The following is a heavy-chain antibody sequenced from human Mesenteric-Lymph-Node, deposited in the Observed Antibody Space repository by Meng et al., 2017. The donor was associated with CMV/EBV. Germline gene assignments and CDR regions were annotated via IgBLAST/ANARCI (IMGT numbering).Heavy chain of an antibody. CDR3: ARGTEYQLLYYFDY. CDR2: IYYSGST. D-gene: IGHD2-2*01. Sequence: SETLSLTCTVSGGSISSNYWDWIRQPPGKGLEWIGYIYYSGSTNYNPSLKSRVTISVDTSKNQFSLQLTSVTAADTALYYCARGTEYQLLYYFDYWGQGTLVTVSS. CDR1: GGSISSNY. J-gene: IGHJ4*02. V-gene: IGHV4-59*01.